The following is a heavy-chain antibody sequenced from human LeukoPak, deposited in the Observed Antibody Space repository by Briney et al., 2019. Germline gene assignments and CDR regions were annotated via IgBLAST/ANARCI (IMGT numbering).Heavy chain of an antibody. CDR1: GGSVSSGSCY. CDR2: IYYSGST. CDR3: ARGYSLDY. Sequence: PSETLSLTCTVSGGSVSSGSCYWSWIRQPPGKGLEWIGYIYYSGSTNYNPSLKSRVTISVDTSKNQFSLKLSSVTAADTAVYYCARGYSLDYWGQGTLVTVSS. J-gene: IGHJ4*02. D-gene: IGHD5-18*01. V-gene: IGHV4-61*01.